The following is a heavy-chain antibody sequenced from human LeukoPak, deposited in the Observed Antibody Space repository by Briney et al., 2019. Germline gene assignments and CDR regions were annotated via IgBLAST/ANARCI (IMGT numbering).Heavy chain of an antibody. D-gene: IGHD2-2*01. CDR1: GFTFSSYE. CDR3: ARDSAEGVTLYYYYYYMDV. CDR2: ISSSGSTI. V-gene: IGHV3-48*03. J-gene: IGHJ6*03. Sequence: GSLRLSCAASGFTFSSYEMNWVRQAPGKGLEWVSYISSSGSTIYNAGSVKGRFTVSRDNSKNTLYLQMNSLRTEDTAVYYCARDSAEGVTLYYYYYYMDVWGKGTTVTVSS.